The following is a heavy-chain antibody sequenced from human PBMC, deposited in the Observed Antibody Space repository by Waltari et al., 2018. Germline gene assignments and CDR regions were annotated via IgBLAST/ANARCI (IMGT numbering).Heavy chain of an antibody. CDR2: ISADSRHN. V-gene: IGHV3-30*01. J-gene: IGHJ4*02. CDR3: ARQQEVVGQLVLNY. D-gene: IGHD6-13*01. CDR1: GFTFHAHA. Sequence: QVQLVESGGGVVQPGRSLRLSCAASGFTFHAHAIHWVRQAPGKGIKWVAVISADSRHNNFAVSWRCLFTISRDYSQNMLYLQMNSLTPDDPAIYYCARQQEVVGQLVLNYWGQGTLVTVSS.